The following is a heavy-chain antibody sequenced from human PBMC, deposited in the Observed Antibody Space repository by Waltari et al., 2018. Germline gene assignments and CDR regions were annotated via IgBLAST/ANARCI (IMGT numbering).Heavy chain of an antibody. CDR1: SGSFSGYY. J-gene: IGHJ3*01. CDR2: INHSGST. V-gene: IGHV4-34*01. CDR3: ARVRYYGSGNYYFDALDL. Sequence: QVQLQQWGAGLLRPSETLSLTCDVYSGSFSGYYWSWTRQSPGKGLEWIGEINHSGSTNYNPSLKSRITISVDTSKNQFSLRVSSVTAADSAVYYCARVRYYGSGNYYFDALDLWGQGTMVTVSS. D-gene: IGHD3-10*01.